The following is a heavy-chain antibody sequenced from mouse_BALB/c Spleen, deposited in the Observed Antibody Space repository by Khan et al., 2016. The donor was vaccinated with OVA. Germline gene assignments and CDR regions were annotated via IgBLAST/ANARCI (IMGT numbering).Heavy chain of an antibody. CDR2: IWSDGRT. J-gene: IGHJ4*01. CDR1: GFSLTNYA. CDR3: ARHQFPLSMDS. V-gene: IGHV2-6-2*01. Sequence: QVQLKQSGPDLVAPSQSLSITCTVSGFSLTNYAIHWVRQPPGKGLEWLVVIWSDGRTTYNSALKSRLSISKDNSKSQVFLKINSLQTDDTAMYYCARHQFPLSMDSGGKGISVTVSS.